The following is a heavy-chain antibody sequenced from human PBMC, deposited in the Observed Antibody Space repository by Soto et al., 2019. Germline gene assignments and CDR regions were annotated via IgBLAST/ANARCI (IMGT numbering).Heavy chain of an antibody. CDR1: GGSISSSIYY. CDR3: ARSVSDYWFDP. Sequence: SETLSLTCTVSGGSISSSIYYWGWIRQPPGNGLEWIGSMYYSGSTYYNPSLKSRATISVEKSKNQFSLKLSSVTAADTAVYYCARSVSDYWFDPWGQGPLVTV. V-gene: IGHV4-39*01. J-gene: IGHJ5*02. CDR2: MYYSGST. D-gene: IGHD3-3*01.